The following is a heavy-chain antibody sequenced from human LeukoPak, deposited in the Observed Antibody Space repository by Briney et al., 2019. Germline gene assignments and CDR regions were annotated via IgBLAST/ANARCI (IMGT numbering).Heavy chain of an antibody. Sequence: GGSLRLSCAVSGFTVSSNYMGWVRQAPGKGLEWVSVLYASGTTYYADSVKGRFTISRDNSKNTLFLQMNGLRAEDTAVYYCARGRSSGWYSAFDIWGQGTMVTVSS. D-gene: IGHD6-19*01. CDR2: LYASGTT. V-gene: IGHV3-53*01. CDR3: ARGRSSGWYSAFDI. CDR1: GFTVSSNY. J-gene: IGHJ3*02.